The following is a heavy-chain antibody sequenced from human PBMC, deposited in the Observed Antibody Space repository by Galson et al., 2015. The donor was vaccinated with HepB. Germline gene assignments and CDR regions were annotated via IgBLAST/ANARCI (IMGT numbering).Heavy chain of an antibody. CDR3: VKDLPPVTVVVTRDF. Sequence: SLRLSCAASGFTFSNFGMHWVRQAPGKGLEHVSAISSSGGTTYYADSVKGRFTISRDNSKNTLHLQMSSLRAEDTAVFYCVKDLPPVTVVVTRDFWGQGTLVTVSS. CDR2: ISSSGGTT. J-gene: IGHJ4*02. D-gene: IGHD3-22*01. V-gene: IGHV3-64D*06. CDR1: GFTFSNFG.